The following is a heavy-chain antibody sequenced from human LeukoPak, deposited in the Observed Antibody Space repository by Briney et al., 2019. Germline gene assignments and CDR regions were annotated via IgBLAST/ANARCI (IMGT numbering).Heavy chain of an antibody. D-gene: IGHD4-23*01. CDR1: GFTFSSYS. Sequence: PGGSLRLSCAASGFTFSSYSMNWVRQAPGKGLVWVSRNASDGSSTTYADSVKGRFSISRDNAKNTLYLQMNSLRVKDTAVYYCARGRPHGNDYWGQGTLVTVSS. J-gene: IGHJ4*02. V-gene: IGHV3-74*01. CDR2: NASDGSST. CDR3: ARGRPHGNDY.